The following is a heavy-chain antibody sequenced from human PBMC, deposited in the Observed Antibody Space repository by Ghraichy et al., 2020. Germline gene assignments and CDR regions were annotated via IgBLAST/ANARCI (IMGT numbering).Heavy chain of an antibody. D-gene: IGHD2-8*01. CDR2: IYYSGST. CDR1: GGSISSYY. V-gene: IGHV4-59*01. CDR3: AVEDRYCTNGVCYDFDY. Sequence: SETLSLTCTVSGGSISSYYWSWIRQPPGKGLEWIGYIYYSGSTNYNPSLKSRVTISVDTSKNQFSLKLSSVTAADTAVYYCAVEDRYCTNGVCYDFDYWGQGTLVTVSS. J-gene: IGHJ4*02.